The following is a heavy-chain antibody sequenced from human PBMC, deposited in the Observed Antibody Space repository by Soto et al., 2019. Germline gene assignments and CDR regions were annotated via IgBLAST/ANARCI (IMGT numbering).Heavy chain of an antibody. CDR3: ARDRPTINMVRGVMRWFDP. CDR1: GYTFTMYG. V-gene: IGHV1-18*01. J-gene: IGHJ5*02. Sequence: QVQLVQSGAEVKKPGASVKVSCKASGYTFTMYGLSWVRQAPGQGLEWMGWISGYNGDTKYAQKFQDRVTMTTDTSTSTAHMELRNLRSDDTAVYYCARDRPTINMVRGVMRWFDPWGQGTLVTVSS. CDR2: ISGYNGDT. D-gene: IGHD3-10*01.